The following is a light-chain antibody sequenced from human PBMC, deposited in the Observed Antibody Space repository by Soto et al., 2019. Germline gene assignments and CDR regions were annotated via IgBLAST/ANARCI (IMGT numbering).Light chain of an antibody. V-gene: IGKV3-20*01. CDR2: GAP. Sequence: EIVLTQSPGTLSLSPGERATLSCRASQSVSSSYLAWYQQNRGQAPRLLIYGAPSRAPVIPDRFGGSGSGTDFTLTISSLETEDFAVYYCQQYGSSRWTFGKGTKVAIK. CDR3: QQYGSSRWT. CDR1: QSVSSSY. J-gene: IGKJ1*01.